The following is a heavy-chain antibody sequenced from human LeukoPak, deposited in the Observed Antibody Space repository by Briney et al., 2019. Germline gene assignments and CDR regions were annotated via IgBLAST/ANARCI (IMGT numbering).Heavy chain of an antibody. Sequence: GGSLKISCKSSGYSFTNYWIGWVRQMPGKGLEWMGIIYPGDSDTRYTPSFQGQVTFSVDKSISTAYLQWSSLKASDTAIYYRARLVRYSSSWAPFDYWGQGTLVTVSA. J-gene: IGHJ4*02. CDR3: ARLVRYSSSWAPFDY. D-gene: IGHD6-13*01. CDR2: IYPGDSDT. CDR1: GYSFTNYW. V-gene: IGHV5-51*01.